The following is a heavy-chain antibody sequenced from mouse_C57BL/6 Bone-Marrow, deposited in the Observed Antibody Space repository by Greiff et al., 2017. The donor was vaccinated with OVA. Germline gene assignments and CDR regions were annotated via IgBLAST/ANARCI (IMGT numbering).Heavy chain of an antibody. CDR3: ERHGNWRLYYFDY. Sequence: QVQLQQPGAELVRPGTSVKLSCKASGYTFTSYWMHWVKQRPGQGLEWIGVIDPSDSYTNYNQKFKGKATLTVDTSSSTAYMPPSSLTSEDSAVYYCERHGNWRLYYFDYWGQGTTLTVSS. V-gene: IGHV1-59*01. CDR2: IDPSDSYT. J-gene: IGHJ2*01. CDR1: GYTFTSYW. D-gene: IGHD4-1*01.